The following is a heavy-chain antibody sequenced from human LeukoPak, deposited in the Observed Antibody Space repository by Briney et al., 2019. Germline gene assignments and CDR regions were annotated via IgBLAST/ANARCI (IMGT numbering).Heavy chain of an antibody. CDR2: ISWNSGSI. Sequence: GGSLRLSCAASGFTFDDYAMHWVRQAPGKGLEWVSGISWNSGSIGYADSVKGRFTISRDNAKNSLYLQMNSLRAEDTAVYYCARDKWSNYDNSVAGTAVGFDYWGQGTLVTVSS. J-gene: IGHJ4*02. CDR3: ARDKWSNYDNSVAGTAVGFDY. CDR1: GFTFDDYA. V-gene: IGHV3-9*01. D-gene: IGHD6-19*01.